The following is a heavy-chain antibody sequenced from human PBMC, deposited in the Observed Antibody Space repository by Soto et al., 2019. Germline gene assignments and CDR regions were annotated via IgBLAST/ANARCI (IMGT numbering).Heavy chain of an antibody. D-gene: IGHD5-12*01. Sequence: EVHLSESGGGLVQPGGSLRLSCAASGFTFNSYAMSWVRQAPGKGLHWVSALSHSATTIFYADSVRGRFTISRDNSKNTLSLQMNSLRAEDTAIYYCVKSAGDQWMFDYWGQGILVTVSS. V-gene: IGHV3-23*01. CDR1: GFTFNSYA. J-gene: IGHJ4*02. CDR2: LSHSATTI. CDR3: VKSAGDQWMFDY.